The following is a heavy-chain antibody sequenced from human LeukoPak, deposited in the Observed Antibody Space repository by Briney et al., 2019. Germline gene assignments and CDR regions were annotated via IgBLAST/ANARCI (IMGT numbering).Heavy chain of an antibody. J-gene: IGHJ4*02. V-gene: IGHV1-2*06. Sequence: GASVKVSCKASGYTFTGYYMHWVRQAPGQGLEWMGRINPNSGGTNYAQKFQGRVTMTRDTSISTAYMELSRLRSDDTAVYYCARVKSHSGYDLGYWGQGTLVTVSS. D-gene: IGHD5-12*01. CDR1: GYTFTGYY. CDR2: INPNSGGT. CDR3: ARVKSHSGYDLGY.